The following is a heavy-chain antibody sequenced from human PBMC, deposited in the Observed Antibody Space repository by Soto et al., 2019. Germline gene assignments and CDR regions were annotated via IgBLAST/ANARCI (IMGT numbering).Heavy chain of an antibody. CDR1: GGSFSGYY. CDR3: ARDDIVDAFDI. CDR2: INHSGST. Sequence: ASETLSLTCAVYGGSFSGYYWSWIRQPPGKGLEWIGEINHSGSTNYNPSLKSRVTISVDTSKNQFSLKLSSVTAADTAVYYCARDDIVDAFDIWGQGTMVTVSS. D-gene: IGHD2-15*01. J-gene: IGHJ3*02. V-gene: IGHV4-34*01.